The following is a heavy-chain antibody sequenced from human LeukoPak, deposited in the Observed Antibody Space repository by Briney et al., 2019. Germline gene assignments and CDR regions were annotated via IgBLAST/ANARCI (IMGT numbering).Heavy chain of an antibody. V-gene: IGHV1-69*04. CDR3: ARELGCSSTSCKP. D-gene: IGHD2-2*01. J-gene: IGHJ5*02. CDR1: GGTFSSYT. Sequence: SVKVSCKASGGTFSSYTIGWVRQAPGQGLEWMGRIIPILGIANYAQKFQGRVTITADKSTSTAYMELSSLRSEDTAVYYCARELGCSSTSCKPWGQGTLVTVSS. CDR2: IIPILGIA.